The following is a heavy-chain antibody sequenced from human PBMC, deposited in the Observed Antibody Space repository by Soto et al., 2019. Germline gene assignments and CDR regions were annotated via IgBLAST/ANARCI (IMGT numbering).Heavy chain of an antibody. Sequence: TETQSLTCAISGGSISSRNWWSWVRQPTGKGLEWIGEIYHSGSTNYNPSLKSRVTISVDKSKNQFSLKLSSGTAADTAVYYCARSPDSSGYYPRWYYYGMDVWGQGTTVTVSS. J-gene: IGHJ6*02. CDR3: ARSPDSSGYYPRWYYYGMDV. CDR2: IYHSGST. D-gene: IGHD3-22*01. V-gene: IGHV4-4*02. CDR1: GGSISSRNW.